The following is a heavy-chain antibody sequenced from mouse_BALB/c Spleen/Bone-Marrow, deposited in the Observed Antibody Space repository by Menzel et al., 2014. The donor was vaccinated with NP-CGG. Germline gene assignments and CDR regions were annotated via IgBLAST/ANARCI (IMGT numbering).Heavy chain of an antibody. D-gene: IGHD2-4*01. CDR3: ARGYYDDY. Sequence: EVKLQESGGSLVQPGGSLRLSCATSGFTFTDYFMTWVRQPPGKALEWLGFIRNKANGYTTEYSASVKGRFTISRNNSQSILYLQMNTLRAEDSATYYCARGYYDDYWGQGTTLTVSS. CDR2: IRNKANGYTT. V-gene: IGHV7-3*02. J-gene: IGHJ2*01. CDR1: GFTFTDYF.